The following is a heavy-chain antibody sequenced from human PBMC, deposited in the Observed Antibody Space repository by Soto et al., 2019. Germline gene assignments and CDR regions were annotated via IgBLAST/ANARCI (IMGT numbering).Heavy chain of an antibody. CDR1: GYTLTTHA. CDR2: INGGTGQT. J-gene: IGHJ6*02. V-gene: IGHV1-3*01. Sequence: ASVKVSCKASGYTLTTHAMHWVRQAPGQSLEWMGWINGGTGQTKHSQRFQGRVNITRDTSASIAYMELSSLRSEDTAVYYCARWKGMEENYDSTDLDICGQGTTVTVSS. CDR3: ARWKGMEENYDSTDLDI. D-gene: IGHD1-7*01.